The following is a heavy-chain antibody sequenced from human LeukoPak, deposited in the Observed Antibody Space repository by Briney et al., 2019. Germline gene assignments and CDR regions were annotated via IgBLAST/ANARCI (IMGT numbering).Heavy chain of an antibody. CDR2: IIPILGIA. V-gene: IGHV1-69*04. J-gene: IGHJ6*02. CDR1: GGTFSSYA. Sequence: SVKVSCKASGGTFSSYAISWVRQAPGQGLEWRGRIIPILGIANYAQKFQGRVTITADKSTSTAYMELSSLRSEDTAVYYCASGVGRHDTAMVYYYYYGMDVWGQGTTVTVSS. CDR3: ASGVGRHDTAMVYYYYYGMDV. D-gene: IGHD5-18*01.